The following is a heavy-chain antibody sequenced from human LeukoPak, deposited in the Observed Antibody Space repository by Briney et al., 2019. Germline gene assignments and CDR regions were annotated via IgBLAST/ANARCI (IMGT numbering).Heavy chain of an antibody. CDR1: GFTFSTFW. J-gene: IGHJ4*02. V-gene: IGHV3-30*14. CDR2: ISYDGSNK. CDR3: AREVVNSGSYY. D-gene: IGHD1-26*01. Sequence: GGSLRLSCAGSGFTFSTFWMTWVRQTPGKGLEWVAVISYDGSNKYYADSVKGRFTISRDNSKNTLYLQMNSLRAEDTAVYYCAREVVNSGSYYWGQGTLVTVSS.